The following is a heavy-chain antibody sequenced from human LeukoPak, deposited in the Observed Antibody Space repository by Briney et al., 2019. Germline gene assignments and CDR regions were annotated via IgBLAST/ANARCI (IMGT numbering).Heavy chain of an antibody. J-gene: IGHJ4*02. Sequence: LSLTCAVYGGSFSGYYWSWIRQPPGKGLEWVAVIWYDGSNKYYADSVKGRFTISRDNSKDTLYLQTNSLRAEDTAVYYCATDRNSGKYYDYWGQGTLVSVSS. V-gene: IGHV3-33*08. CDR3: ATDRNSGKYYDY. D-gene: IGHD1-26*01. CDR2: IWYDGSNK. CDR1: GGSFSGYY.